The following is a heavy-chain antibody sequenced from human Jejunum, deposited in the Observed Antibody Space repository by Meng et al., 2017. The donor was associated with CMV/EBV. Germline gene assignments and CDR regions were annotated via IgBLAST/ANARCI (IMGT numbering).Heavy chain of an antibody. J-gene: IGHJ4*02. V-gene: IGHV4-4*07. CDR3: ARGYSSDWYDY. D-gene: IGHD6-19*01. CDR2: IYTSGST. Sequence: QVQLLEPGPGLVKPSETLSLICTVSGGSINNYYWNWIRQSAGKGLEWIGRIYTSGSTNYNPSLQSRVTMSVDTSKNQFSLKLTSVTAADTAVYYCARGYSSDWYDYWGQGALVTVSS. CDR1: GGSINNYY.